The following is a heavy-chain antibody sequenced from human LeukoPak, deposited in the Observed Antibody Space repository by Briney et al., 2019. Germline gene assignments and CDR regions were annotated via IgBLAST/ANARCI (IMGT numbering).Heavy chain of an antibody. Sequence: PGGSLRLSCGASGFTFSTHWMNWVRQAPGKGLEWVANIKQGGSETNYVVSVKGRFTVSRDDAKNSVYLQVDSLRAEDTAIYYCARGPHYGSRSDHLDYWGQGTLVTVSS. CDR1: GFTFSTHW. J-gene: IGHJ4*02. D-gene: IGHD3-10*01. CDR3: ARGPHYGSRSDHLDY. V-gene: IGHV3-7*03. CDR2: IKQGGSET.